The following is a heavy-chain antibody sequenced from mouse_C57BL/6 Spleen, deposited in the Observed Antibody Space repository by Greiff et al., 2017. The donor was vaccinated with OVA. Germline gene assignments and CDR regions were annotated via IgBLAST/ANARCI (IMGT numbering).Heavy chain of an antibody. CDR2: ISNGGGST. CDR3: ARTDYSNYGGFAY. J-gene: IGHJ3*01. CDR1: GFTFSDYY. D-gene: IGHD2-5*01. Sequence: EVQLVESGGGLVQPGGSLKLSCAASGFTFSDYYMYWVRQTPEKRLEWVAYISNGGGSTYYPDTVKGRFTISRDNAKNTLYLQMSRLKSEDTAMYYCARTDYSNYGGFAYWGQGTLVTVSA. V-gene: IGHV5-12*01.